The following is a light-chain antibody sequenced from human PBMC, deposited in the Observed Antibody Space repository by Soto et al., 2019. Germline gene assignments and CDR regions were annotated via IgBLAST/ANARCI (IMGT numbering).Light chain of an antibody. CDR3: QHYGDSAWT. CDR1: QSVSSTL. J-gene: IGKJ1*01. Sequence: ELVLTQSPVALSLSSGERATLSCRASQSVSSTLLTWYQQKPGQAPRLLIYGVSSRATGIPDRFSSSGSGTDFALTISRVEAEDFAVYFCQHYGDSAWTFGQGSRVEIK. CDR2: GVS. V-gene: IGKV3-20*01.